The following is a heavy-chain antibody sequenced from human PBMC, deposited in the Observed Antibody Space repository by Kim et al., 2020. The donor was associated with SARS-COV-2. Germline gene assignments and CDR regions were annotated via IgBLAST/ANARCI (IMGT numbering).Heavy chain of an antibody. CDR3: ARTNTAMAPSGYYYYGMDV. CDR2: IYYSGST. Sequence: SETLSLTCTVSGGSISSGGYYWSWIRQHPGKGLEWIGYIYYSGSTYYNPSLKSRITISVDTSKNQFSLKLSSVTAADTAVYYCARTNTAMAPSGYYYYGMDVWGQGTTVTVSS. J-gene: IGHJ6*02. CDR1: GGSISSGGYY. D-gene: IGHD5-18*01. V-gene: IGHV4-31*03.